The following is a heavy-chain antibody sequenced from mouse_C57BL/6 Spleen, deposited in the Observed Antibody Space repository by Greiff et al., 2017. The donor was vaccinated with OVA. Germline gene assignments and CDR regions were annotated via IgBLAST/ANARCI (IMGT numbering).Heavy chain of an antibody. CDR3: ARGGYYGSSFAY. Sequence: EVQLQQSGGGLVKPGGSLKLSCAASGFTFSSYAMSWVRQTPEKRLEWVATISDGGSYTYYPDNVKGRFTISRDNAKNNLYLQMSHLKSEDTAMYYCARGGYYGSSFAYWGQGTLVTVSA. D-gene: IGHD1-1*01. J-gene: IGHJ3*01. CDR2: ISDGGSYT. CDR1: GFTFSSYA. V-gene: IGHV5-4*01.